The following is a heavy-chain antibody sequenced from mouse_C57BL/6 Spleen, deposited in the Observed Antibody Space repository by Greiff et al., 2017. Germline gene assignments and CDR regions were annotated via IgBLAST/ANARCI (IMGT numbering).Heavy chain of an antibody. CDR3: ARKGLGFAY. J-gene: IGHJ3*01. V-gene: IGHV2-2*01. Sequence: VKLKESGPGLVQPSQSLSITCTVSGFSLTSYGVHWVRQSPGKGLEWLGVIWSGGSTDYNAAFISRLSISKDNSKSQVFFKMNSLQADDTAIYYCARKGLGFAYWGQGTLVTVSA. CDR1: GFSLTSYG. D-gene: IGHD6-2*01. CDR2: IWSGGST.